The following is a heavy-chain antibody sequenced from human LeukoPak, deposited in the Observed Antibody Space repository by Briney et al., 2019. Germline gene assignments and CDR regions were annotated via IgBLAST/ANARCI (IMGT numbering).Heavy chain of an antibody. J-gene: IGHJ6*02. CDR3: ARGLSSSSSYGMDV. Sequence: GGSLRLSCAASAFSFRSYWMSWVRQAPGKGLEWAANIKEDGTEKYYVDSVKGRFTISRDNAKNSLYLQMNSLRAEDTAVYYCARGLSSSSSYGMDVWGQGTTVTVS. D-gene: IGHD6-13*01. V-gene: IGHV3-7*01. CDR1: AFSFRSYW. CDR2: IKEDGTEK.